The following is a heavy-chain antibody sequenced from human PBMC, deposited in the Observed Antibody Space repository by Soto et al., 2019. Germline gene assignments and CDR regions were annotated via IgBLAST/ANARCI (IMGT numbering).Heavy chain of an antibody. V-gene: IGHV3-30-3*01. J-gene: IGHJ4*02. Sequence: GGSLRLSCAASGFTFSSYAMHWVRQAPGKGLEWVAVISYDGSNKYYADSVKGRFTISRDNSKNKLYLQMNNLRAEDTAGYYWASEAVAGPRVDYWGKGTLVTVSS. D-gene: IGHD6-19*01. CDR1: GFTFSSYA. CDR2: ISYDGSNK. CDR3: ASEAVAGPRVDY.